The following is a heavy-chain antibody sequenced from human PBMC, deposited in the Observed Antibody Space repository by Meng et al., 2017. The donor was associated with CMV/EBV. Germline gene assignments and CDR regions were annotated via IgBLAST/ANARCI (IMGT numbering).Heavy chain of an antibody. J-gene: IGHJ4*02. Sequence: EVQLVESGGGWVKPGGSLRLSCADSGFTFSNAWMSWVRQAPGKGLEWVGRIKSKTEGGTTDYAAPVKGRFTISRDDSKNTLYLQMNSLKTEDTAVYYCTTDEYDYGENFDYWGQGTLVTVSS. V-gene: IGHV3-15*01. CDR3: TTDEYDYGENFDY. D-gene: IGHD4-17*01. CDR2: IKSKTEGGTT. CDR1: GFTFSNAW.